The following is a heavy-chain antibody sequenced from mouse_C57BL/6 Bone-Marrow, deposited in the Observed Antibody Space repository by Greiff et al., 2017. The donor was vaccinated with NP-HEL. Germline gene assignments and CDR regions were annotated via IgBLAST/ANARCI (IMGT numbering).Heavy chain of an antibody. CDR3: ARHEDYGSRSYAMDY. D-gene: IGHD1-1*01. CDR2: ISNGGGST. Sequence: DVQLVESGGGLVQPGGSLKLSCAASGFTFSDYYMYWVRQTPEKRLEWVAYISNGGGSTYYPDTVKGRFTISRDNAKNTLYLQMSRLKSEDTAMYYCARHEDYGSRSYAMDYWGQGTSVTVSS. J-gene: IGHJ4*01. V-gene: IGHV5-12*01. CDR1: GFTFSDYY.